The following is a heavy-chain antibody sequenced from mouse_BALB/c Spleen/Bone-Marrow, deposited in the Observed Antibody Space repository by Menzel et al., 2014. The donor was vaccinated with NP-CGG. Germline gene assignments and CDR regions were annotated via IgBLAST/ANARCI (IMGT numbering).Heavy chain of an antibody. Sequence: QVQLLQSGAELAKPGGSVKMSCKASGYTFTRYWIHWVKPGPGQGLEWIGYINPSTGYTDYNQKFKDKATFTADKSSSTAYMQLSSLRSEDSAVYYCARGDYYGKGGAMDYWGQGTSVTVSS. CDR1: GYTFTRYW. J-gene: IGHJ4*01. CDR2: INPSTGYT. V-gene: IGHV1-7*01. CDR3: ARGDYYGKGGAMDY. D-gene: IGHD2-1*01.